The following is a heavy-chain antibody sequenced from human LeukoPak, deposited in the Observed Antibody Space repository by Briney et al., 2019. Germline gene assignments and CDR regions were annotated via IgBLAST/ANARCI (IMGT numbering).Heavy chain of an antibody. CDR3: ARVPDPNYYYYYYMDV. J-gene: IGHJ6*03. CDR1: GYTFTSYG. V-gene: IGHV1-18*01. Sequence: ASVKVSCKASGYTFTSYGISWVRQAPGQGLESMGWISAYNGNTNYAQKLQGRVTMTTDTSTSTAYMELRSLRSDDTAVYYCARVPDPNYYYYYYMDVWGKGTTVTVSS. CDR2: ISAYNGNT.